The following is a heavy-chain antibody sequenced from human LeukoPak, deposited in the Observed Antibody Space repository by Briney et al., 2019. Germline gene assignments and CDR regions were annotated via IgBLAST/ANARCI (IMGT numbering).Heavy chain of an antibody. Sequence: ASVKVSCKAPGYTFTGYYMHWVRQAPGQGLEWMGWINPNSGGTNYAQKFQGRVTMTRDTSISTAYMELSRLRSDDTAVYYCASAPPTDIVALDYWGQGTLVTVSS. J-gene: IGHJ4*02. CDR2: INPNSGGT. D-gene: IGHD5-12*01. V-gene: IGHV1-2*02. CDR1: GYTFTGYY. CDR3: ASAPPTDIVALDY.